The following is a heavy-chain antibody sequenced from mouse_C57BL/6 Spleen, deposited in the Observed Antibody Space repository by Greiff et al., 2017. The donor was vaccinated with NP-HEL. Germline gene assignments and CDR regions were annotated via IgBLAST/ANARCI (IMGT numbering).Heavy chain of an antibody. CDR2: ISDGGSYT. CDR3: ARDGDYDGRPAWFAY. D-gene: IGHD2-4*01. CDR1: GFTFSSYA. J-gene: IGHJ3*01. V-gene: IGHV5-4*01. Sequence: EVHLVESGGGLVKPGGSLKLSCAASGFTFSSYAMSWVRQTPEKRLEWVATISDGGSYTYYPDNVKGRFTISRDNAKNNLYLQMSHLKSEDTAMYYCARDGDYDGRPAWFAYWGQGTLVTVSA.